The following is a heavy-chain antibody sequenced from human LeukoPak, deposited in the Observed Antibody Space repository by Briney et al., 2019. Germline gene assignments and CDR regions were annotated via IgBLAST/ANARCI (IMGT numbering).Heavy chain of an antibody. D-gene: IGHD6-19*01. Sequence: SVKVSCKASGGTFSSYAISWVRQAPGQGLEWMGRIIPILGIANYAQKFQGRVTITADKSTSTAYMELSSLRSEDTAVYYRARGRAVAGTNYWGQGTLVTVSS. V-gene: IGHV1-69*04. CDR1: GGTFSSYA. CDR2: IIPILGIA. J-gene: IGHJ4*02. CDR3: ARGRAVAGTNY.